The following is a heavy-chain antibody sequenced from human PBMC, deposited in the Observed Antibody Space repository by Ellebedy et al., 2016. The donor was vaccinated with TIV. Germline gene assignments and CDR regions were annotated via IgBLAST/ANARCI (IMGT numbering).Heavy chain of an antibody. D-gene: IGHD1-1*01. Sequence: ASVKVSCKGSGYRFTSYWVGWVRQMPGKGLEWMGIIYPGDSDTRYSPSFQGQVTISADKSISTAYLQWSSLKASDTAMYYCAIGYPFDYWGQGTLVTVSS. CDR2: IYPGDSDT. CDR1: GYRFTSYW. V-gene: IGHV5-51*01. J-gene: IGHJ4*02. CDR3: AIGYPFDY.